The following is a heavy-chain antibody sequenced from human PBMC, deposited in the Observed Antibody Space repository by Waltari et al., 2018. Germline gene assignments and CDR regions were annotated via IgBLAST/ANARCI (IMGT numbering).Heavy chain of an antibody. CDR1: GGAFTKSA. D-gene: IGHD5-12*01. V-gene: IGHV1-69*01. CDR3: ARDPSSGFDQGHFDF. Sequence: QVQLVQSGAEVKKPGSSVTVSCKASGGAFTKSAVGWVRQAPGKGFGWVGGSIPSSGKKFYAQEVPGRLAITADGPTHTVYMELSSRRSDDTATYYCARDPSSGFDQGHFDFWGQGSLVTVSS. CDR2: SIPSSGKK. J-gene: IGHJ4*02.